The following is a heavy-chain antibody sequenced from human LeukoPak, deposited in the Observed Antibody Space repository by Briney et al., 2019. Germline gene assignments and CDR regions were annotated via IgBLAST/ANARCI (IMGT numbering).Heavy chain of an antibody. CDR2: INTNTGNP. Sequence: GASVKVSCKASGYTFTSYAMNWVRQAPGQGLEWMGWINTNTGNPTYAQGFTGRFVFSLDTSVSTAYLQISSLKAEDTAVYYCARFSYCGGDCYKFDYWGQGTLVTVSS. CDR3: ARFSYCGGDCYKFDY. CDR1: GYTFTSYA. V-gene: IGHV7-4-1*02. J-gene: IGHJ4*02. D-gene: IGHD2-21*02.